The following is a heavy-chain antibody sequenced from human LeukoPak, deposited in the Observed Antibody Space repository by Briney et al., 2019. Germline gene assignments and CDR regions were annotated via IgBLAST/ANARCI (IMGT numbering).Heavy chain of an antibody. V-gene: IGHV3-7*03. D-gene: IGHD6-19*01. J-gene: IGHJ4*02. CDR1: GFTFSSYW. CDR2: IRQDGGEI. CDR3: AKDRQWLGRYFDC. Sequence: PGGSLRLSCAASGFTFSSYWMSWVRQAPGKGLEWVANIRQDGGEIYYLDSVKGRFTISRDNAKNSLYLQMNSLTAEDTAVYYCAKDRQWLGRYFDCWGQGTLVTVSS.